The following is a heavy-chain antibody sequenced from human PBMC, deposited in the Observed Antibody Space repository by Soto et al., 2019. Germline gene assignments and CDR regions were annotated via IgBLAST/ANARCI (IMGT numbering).Heavy chain of an antibody. CDR1: GGSISSYY. J-gene: IGHJ3*02. CDR3: ARGELLRSLQHAFDI. V-gene: IGHV4-59*08. Sequence: QVQLQESGPGLVKPSETLSLTCTVSGGSISSYYWSWIRQPPGKGLEWIGYIYYSGSTNYNPSLRSLITTSVDTSKNQFSLKLSSVTAADTAEYYCARGELLRSLQHAFDIWGQGTMVTVSS. D-gene: IGHD1-26*01. CDR2: IYYSGST.